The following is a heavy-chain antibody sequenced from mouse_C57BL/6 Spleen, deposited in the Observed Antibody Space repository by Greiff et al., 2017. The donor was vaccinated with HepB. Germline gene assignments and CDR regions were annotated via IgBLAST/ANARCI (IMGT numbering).Heavy chain of an antibody. CDR2: ISYDGSN. CDR1: GYSITSGYY. J-gene: IGHJ2*01. CDR3: ARAPPRYSFDY. V-gene: IGHV3-6*01. Sequence: ESGPGLVKPSQSLSLTCSVTGYSITSGYYWNWIRQFPGNKLEWMGYISYDGSNNYNPSLKNRISITRDTSKNQFFLKLNSVTTEDTATYYCARAPPRYSFDYWAQGTTPTVSS.